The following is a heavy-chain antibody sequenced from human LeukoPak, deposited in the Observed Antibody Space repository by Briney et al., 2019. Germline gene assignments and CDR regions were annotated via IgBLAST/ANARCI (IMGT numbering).Heavy chain of an antibody. V-gene: IGHV3-23*01. Sequence: GGSLRLSCAASGFTFSSYAMSWVRQAPGKGLEWVSTISGSGSNTFYADSVKGRFTISRDNSKNTLYLQMNSLRAEDTAVYYCAKDDLTTVIYFDYWGQGTLITVSS. CDR2: ISGSGSNT. CDR3: AKDDLTTVIYFDY. CDR1: GFTFSSYA. J-gene: IGHJ4*02. D-gene: IGHD4-17*01.